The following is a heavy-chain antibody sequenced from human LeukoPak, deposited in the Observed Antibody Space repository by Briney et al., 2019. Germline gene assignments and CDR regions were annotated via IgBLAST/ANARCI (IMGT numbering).Heavy chain of an antibody. J-gene: IGHJ4*02. Sequence: TGGSLRLSCAASGFTFSSYAMHWVRQAPGKGLEWVAVISYDGSNKYYADSVKGRFTISRDNSKNTLYLQMNSLRAEDTAVYYCARRDTAMGPFDYWGQGTLVTVSS. V-gene: IGHV3-30*04. CDR2: ISYDGSNK. CDR1: GFTFSSYA. D-gene: IGHD5-18*01. CDR3: ARRDTAMGPFDY.